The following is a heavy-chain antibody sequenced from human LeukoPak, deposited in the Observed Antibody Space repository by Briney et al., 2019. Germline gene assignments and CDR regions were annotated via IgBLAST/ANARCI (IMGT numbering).Heavy chain of an antibody. CDR3: ARLGEELYPYYYYGMDV. CDR2: INPRGGST. CDR1: GYSFTSYY. D-gene: IGHD3-10*01. Sequence: GASVKVSCKASGYSFTSYYMHWVRQAPGQGLEWMGMINPRGGSTNYAQKFQGRVTVTRDTSISTAYIELSRLRSDDTAVYYCARLGEELYPYYYYGMDVWGQGTTVTVSS. V-gene: IGHV1-46*01. J-gene: IGHJ6*02.